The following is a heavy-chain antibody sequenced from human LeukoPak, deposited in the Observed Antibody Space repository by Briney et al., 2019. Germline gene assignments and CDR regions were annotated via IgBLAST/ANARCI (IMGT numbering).Heavy chain of an antibody. CDR1: VYSFTGYY. Sequence: GASVNVSCKDSVYSFTGYYIHWVRQAPGQGLEWMGWINPNSGGTNYAQKFQGRVTMTRETSISTAYMALSRLRSDDTAVYYCARGPRFDPWGEGTLVTVSS. V-gene: IGHV1-2*02. J-gene: IGHJ5*02. CDR2: INPNSGGT. CDR3: ARGPRFDP.